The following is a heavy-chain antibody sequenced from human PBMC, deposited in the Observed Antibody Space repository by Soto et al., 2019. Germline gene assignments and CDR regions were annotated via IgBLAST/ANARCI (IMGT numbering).Heavy chain of an antibody. CDR3: ARRDITGTTFHY. CDR1: GDTFRSYA. CDR2: IIPIFATS. J-gene: IGHJ4*02. D-gene: IGHD1-7*01. V-gene: IGHV1-69*01. Sequence: QVQLVQSGAEVKQPGSSVKVSCKASGDTFRSYAFSWVRQAPGQGLEWMGGIIPIFATSNYAQKFQGRVTITADESARTAYMELSSLRSEDTAVYFCARRDITGTTFHYWGQGTLVTVSS.